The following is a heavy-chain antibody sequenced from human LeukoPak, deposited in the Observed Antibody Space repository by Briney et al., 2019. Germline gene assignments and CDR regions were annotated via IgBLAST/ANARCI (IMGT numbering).Heavy chain of an antibody. Sequence: SETLSLTCAVYSGSFSGYYWSWIRQPPGKGLEWIGEINHSGSTNYNPSLKSRVTISVDTSKNQFSLKLSSVTAADTAVYYCAVSSGYYYRYFQHWGQGTLVTVSS. CDR1: SGSFSGYY. CDR3: AVSSGYYYRYFQH. CDR2: INHSGST. V-gene: IGHV4-34*01. J-gene: IGHJ1*01. D-gene: IGHD3-22*01.